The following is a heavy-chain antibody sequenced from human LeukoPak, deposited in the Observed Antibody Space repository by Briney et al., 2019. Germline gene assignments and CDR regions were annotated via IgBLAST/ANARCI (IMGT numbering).Heavy chain of an antibody. J-gene: IGHJ4*02. D-gene: IGHD2-2*01. CDR3: ARVLYGSRVNVIDS. CDR1: GFNKRNYW. CDR2: MNEYGSEK. V-gene: IGHV3-7*01. Sequence: GGTLRLSCAAPGFNKRNYWINWVRQAPGKGLEWVANMNEYGSEKYYVDSVRGRFTISRDNAENSLFLHMNSLRVEDTAVYRCARVLYGSRVNVIDSWGPGTLVTVSS.